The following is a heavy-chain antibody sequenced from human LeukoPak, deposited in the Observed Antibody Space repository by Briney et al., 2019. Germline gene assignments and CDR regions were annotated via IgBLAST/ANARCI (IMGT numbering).Heavy chain of an antibody. CDR1: GSTFRSYG. CDR3: ARDLGGGLDY. V-gene: IGHV3-23*01. Sequence: GGTLRLSCAASGSTFRSYGMSWVRQAPGKGLEWVSAISGSGGTTFYADSVKGRFTISRDNSKNTLYLQMNSLRAEDTAVYYCARDLGGGLDYWGQGTLVTVSS. D-gene: IGHD3-10*01. CDR2: ISGSGGTT. J-gene: IGHJ4*02.